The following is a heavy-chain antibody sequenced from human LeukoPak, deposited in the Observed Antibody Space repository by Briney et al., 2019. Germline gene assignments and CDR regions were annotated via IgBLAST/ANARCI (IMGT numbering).Heavy chain of an antibody. V-gene: IGHV3-48*03. CDR1: GFAFNSYE. CDR2: ISSSGSIK. CDR3: ARGTRFLEWLSPNP. Sequence: GGSLRLSCIASGFAFNSYEMNWVRQAPGKGLEWVSYISSSGSIKHYADSVKGRFTISRDNAKNSLYLQMNSLKAEDTAVYYCARGTRFLEWLSPNPWGQGTPVTVSS. D-gene: IGHD3-3*01. J-gene: IGHJ5*02.